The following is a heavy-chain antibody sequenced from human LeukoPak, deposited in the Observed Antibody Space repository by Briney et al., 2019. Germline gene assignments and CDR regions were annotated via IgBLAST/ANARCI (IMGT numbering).Heavy chain of an antibody. CDR2: ISSFSSYI. Sequence: PGGSLRLSCAASEFTFSSYNMNWVRQAPGKGLEWVSSISSFSSYIYYADSVKGRFTISRDNAKNSLYLQMNSLRAEDTAVYYCARALWFGETFPAYWGQGTLVTVSS. V-gene: IGHV3-21*01. CDR1: EFTFSSYN. CDR3: ARALWFGETFPAY. D-gene: IGHD3-10*01. J-gene: IGHJ4*02.